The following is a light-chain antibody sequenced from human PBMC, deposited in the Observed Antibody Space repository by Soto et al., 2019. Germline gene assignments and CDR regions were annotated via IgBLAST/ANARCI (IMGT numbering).Light chain of an antibody. V-gene: IGKV3-20*01. CDR3: QQYGTSPPLT. CDR1: QSVSSSY. J-gene: IGKJ4*01. CDR2: DAS. Sequence: EIVLTPSPGTLSLSPGERATLSCRASQSVSSSYLAWYQQKPGQAPRLLIYDASSRATGIPDRFSGTGSATDFTLTISRLEPEDFAVYYCQQYGTSPPLTFGGGTKVDIK.